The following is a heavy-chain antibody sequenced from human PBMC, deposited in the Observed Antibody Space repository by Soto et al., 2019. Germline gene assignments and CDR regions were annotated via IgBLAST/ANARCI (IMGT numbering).Heavy chain of an antibody. V-gene: IGHV3-30*18. CDR3: AKFDFWSGYWPPRYYYYGMDV. Sequence: GGSLRLSCAASGLTFSSYGMHWVRQAPGKGLEWVAVISYDGSNKYYADSVKGRFTISRDNSKNTLYLQMNSLRAEDTAVYYCAKFDFWSGYWPPRYYYYGMDVWGQGTTVTVSS. CDR1: GLTFSSYG. CDR2: ISYDGSNK. J-gene: IGHJ6*02. D-gene: IGHD3-3*01.